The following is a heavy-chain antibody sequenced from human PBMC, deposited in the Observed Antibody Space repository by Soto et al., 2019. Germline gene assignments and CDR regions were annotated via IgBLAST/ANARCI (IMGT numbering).Heavy chain of an antibody. J-gene: IGHJ4*02. V-gene: IGHV3-53*01. CDR2: LYTGGST. CDR1: GFSVTSNY. Sequence: EVQLVESGGGLIQPGGSLRLSCVASGFSVTSNYMTWVRQAPGKGLEWVSILYTGGSTYYSDSVKGRSTISRDTPKNTFFLQLNSLRAEDTAIYYCARATRYFGSFDSWGQGTLVSVAS. CDR3: ARATRYFGSFDS. D-gene: IGHD2-2*01.